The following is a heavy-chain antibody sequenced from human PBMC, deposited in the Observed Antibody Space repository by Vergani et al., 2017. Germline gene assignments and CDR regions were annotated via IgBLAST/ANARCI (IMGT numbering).Heavy chain of an antibody. J-gene: IGHJ6*02. CDR3: ASAGHYYGSGSYSFHYYGMDV. V-gene: IGHV5-51*01. CDR1: GYSFTSYW. Sequence: EVQLVQSGAEVKKPGESLKISCKGSGYSFTSYWIGWVRQMPGKGLEWMGIIYPGDSDTRYSPSFQGPVTISADKSISTAYLQWSSLKASDTAMYYCASAGHYYGSGSYSFHYYGMDVWGQGTTVTVSS. D-gene: IGHD3-10*01. CDR2: IYPGDSDT.